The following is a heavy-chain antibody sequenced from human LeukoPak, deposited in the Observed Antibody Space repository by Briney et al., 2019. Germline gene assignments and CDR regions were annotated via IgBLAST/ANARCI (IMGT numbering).Heavy chain of an antibody. D-gene: IGHD3-22*01. CDR3: ARAGYDSSGCFDY. J-gene: IGHJ4*02. CDR2: IYYSGST. Sequence: SETLSLTCAVYGGSFSGYYWSWIRQPPGKGLEWIGSIYYSGSTYYNPSLKSRVTISVDTSKNQFSLKLSSVTAADTAVYYCARAGYDSSGCFDYWGQGTLVTVSS. CDR1: GGSFSGYY. V-gene: IGHV4-34*01.